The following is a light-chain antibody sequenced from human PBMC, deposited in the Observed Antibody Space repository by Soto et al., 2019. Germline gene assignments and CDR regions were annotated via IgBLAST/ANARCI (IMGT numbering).Light chain of an antibody. J-gene: IGLJ1*01. Sequence: QPVLTQPPSVSGAPGQRVTISCTGSSSNIGADYDVQWYQQLPGAAPKLLIFDNNDRPSGVPDRFSGSKSGTSASLAITGLRAEDEADYYCQSYDTSLSGQGVFGTGTKLTVL. CDR3: QSYDTSLSGQGV. CDR2: DNN. V-gene: IGLV1-40*01. CDR1: SSNIGADYD.